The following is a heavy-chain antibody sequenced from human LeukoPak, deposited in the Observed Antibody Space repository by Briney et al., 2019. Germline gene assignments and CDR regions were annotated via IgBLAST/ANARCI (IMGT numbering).Heavy chain of an antibody. CDR3: ARDLAFDI. J-gene: IGHJ3*02. Sequence: GGSLRLSCAASGFTFSTYAMSWVRQAPGKGLEWVSAISGSGGSTFNADSVKGRFTISRDNSKNTLYLQMNSLRAEDTAVYYCARDLAFDIWGQGTMVTVSS. CDR2: ISGSGGST. V-gene: IGHV3-23*01. CDR1: GFTFSTYA.